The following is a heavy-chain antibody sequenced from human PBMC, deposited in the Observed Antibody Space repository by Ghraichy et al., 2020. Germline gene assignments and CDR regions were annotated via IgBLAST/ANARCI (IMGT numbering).Heavy chain of an antibody. CDR1: GFTFSSYS. CDR2: ISSSGSTI. Sequence: GGSLRLSCAASGFTFSSYSIDWVRQAPGKGLEWVSYISSSGSTIYYADSVKGRFTISRDNAKNSLYLQMNSLRDEDTAVYYCARGVYSNSSGRFDPWGQGTLVTVSS. CDR3: ARGVYSNSSGRFDP. D-gene: IGHD6-6*01. J-gene: IGHJ5*02. V-gene: IGHV3-48*02.